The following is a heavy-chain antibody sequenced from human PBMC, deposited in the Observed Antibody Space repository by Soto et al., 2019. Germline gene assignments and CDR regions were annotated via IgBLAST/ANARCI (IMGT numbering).Heavy chain of an antibody. CDR1: GFTLSSSA. J-gene: IGHJ4*02. V-gene: IGHV1-58*01. CDR2: IVAGSGNT. D-gene: IGHD3-22*01. Sequence: ASVKVSFKTSGFTLSSSAVQWVRQARGQRLEWIGWIVAGSGNTHYAERFQERVTLTRDMSTSTAYLELSSLRSEDTAVYYCAADPYYYDSSNYYSFDHWGQGTLVTVSS. CDR3: AADPYYYDSSNYYSFDH.